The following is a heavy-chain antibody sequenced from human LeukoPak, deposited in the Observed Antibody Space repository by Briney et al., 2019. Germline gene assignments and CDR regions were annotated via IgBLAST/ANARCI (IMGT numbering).Heavy chain of an antibody. D-gene: IGHD4-11*01. CDR3: ARGVGEGYSNYVLYYYYYGMDV. CDR2: MNPNSGNT. Sequence: ASVKVSCKASGYTFTSYDINWVRQATGQGLEWMGWMNPNSGNTGYAQKFQGRVTMTRNTSLRTAYLELSSLRSEDTAVYYCARGVGEGYSNYVLYYYYYGMDVWGQGPTVTVSS. CDR1: GYTFTSYD. J-gene: IGHJ6*02. V-gene: IGHV1-8*01.